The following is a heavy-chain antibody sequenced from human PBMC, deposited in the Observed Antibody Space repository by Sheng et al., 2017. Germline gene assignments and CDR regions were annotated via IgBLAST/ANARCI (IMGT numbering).Heavy chain of an antibody. J-gene: IGHJ5*02. D-gene: IGHD6-19*01. CDR3: AQDRWLVPVS. CDR2: ISGSGYST. CDR1: GFTFDTYA. V-gene: IGHV3-23*01. Sequence: EVQLLESGGGLVPPGGSLRLSCSASGFTFDTYAMSWVRQAPGKGLEWVSNISGSGYSTYYLQSVKGRFTISRDNSMNMLFLQMNSLSAEDTAVYYCAQDRWLVPVSWGQGALVSVSS.